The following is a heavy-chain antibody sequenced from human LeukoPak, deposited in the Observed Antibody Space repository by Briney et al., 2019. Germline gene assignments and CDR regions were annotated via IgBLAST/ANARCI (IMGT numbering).Heavy chain of an antibody. D-gene: IGHD2-2*01. CDR2: TYYRSKWYN. J-gene: IGHJ4*03. CDR1: GDSVSSNSAV. V-gene: IGHV6-1*01. CDR3: ARELDIVVVPAAEFDY. Sequence: SQTLSPTCAISGDSVSSNSAVWSWIRQSPSRGLEWLGRTYYRSKWYNDYAVSVKSRITINPDTSKNQFSLQLNSVTPEDTAVYYCARELDIVVVPAAEFDYWGQGTTVTVSS.